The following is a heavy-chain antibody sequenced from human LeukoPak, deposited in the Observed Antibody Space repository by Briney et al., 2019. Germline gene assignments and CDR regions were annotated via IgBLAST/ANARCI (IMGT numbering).Heavy chain of an antibody. D-gene: IGHD2-21*02. J-gene: IGHJ4*02. CDR1: GFTFDDYA. CDR2: ISWNSGSI. Sequence: GGSLRLSCAASGFTFDDYAMHWVRQAPGKGLEWVSGISWNSGSIGYADSVKGRFTISRDNAKNSLYLQMNSLRAEDTAVYYCVVFNGLVVVTAEDYWGQGTLVTVSS. V-gene: IGHV3-9*01. CDR3: VVFNGLVVVTAEDY.